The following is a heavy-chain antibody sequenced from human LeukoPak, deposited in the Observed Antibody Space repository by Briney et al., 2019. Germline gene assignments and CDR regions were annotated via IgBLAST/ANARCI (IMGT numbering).Heavy chain of an antibody. V-gene: IGHV4-59*11. CDR3: ARYAAAAGPNWFDP. J-gene: IGHJ5*02. Sequence: SETLSLTCTVSGGSISSHYWSWIRQPPGKGLEWIGYINYSGSTNYNPSLKSRVTISVVTSKNQFSLKLTSVTAADTAVYYCARYAAAAGPNWFDPWGQGTLVTVSS. D-gene: IGHD6-13*01. CDR2: INYSGST. CDR1: GGSISSHY.